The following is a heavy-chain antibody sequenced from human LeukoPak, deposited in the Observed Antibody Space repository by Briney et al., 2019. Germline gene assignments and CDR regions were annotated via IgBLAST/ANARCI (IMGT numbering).Heavy chain of an antibody. V-gene: IGHV1-8*01. J-gene: IGHJ4*02. D-gene: IGHD3-10*01. CDR2: MNPNSANT. Sequence: ASVKVSCKASGYTFTSYDINWVRQATGQGLEWMGWMNPNSANTGYAQKSQGRVTMTRDTSISTAYMELSILTSEDTAVYYCARGPSYGSGSYNIYGIDYWGQGTLVTVSS. CDR3: ARGPSYGSGSYNIYGIDY. CDR1: GYTFTSYD.